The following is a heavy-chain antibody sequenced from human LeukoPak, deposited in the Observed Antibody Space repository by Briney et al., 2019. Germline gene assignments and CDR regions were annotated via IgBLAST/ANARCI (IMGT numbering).Heavy chain of an antibody. J-gene: IGHJ3*02. CDR3: ARDGRHSSSSWGDAFDI. D-gene: IGHD6-13*01. CDR1: GYIFTSYS. V-gene: IGHV1-18*01. Sequence: ASVKVSCKAAGYIFTSYSISWVRQAPGQGLEWMGWISAYNGNTNYAQKLQGRVTMTTDTSTSTAYMELRSLRSDDTAVYYCARDGRHSSSSWGDAFDIWGQGTMVTVSS. CDR2: ISAYNGNT.